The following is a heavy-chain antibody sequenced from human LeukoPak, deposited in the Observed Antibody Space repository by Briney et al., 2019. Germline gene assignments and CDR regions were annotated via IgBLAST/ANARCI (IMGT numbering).Heavy chain of an antibody. CDR1: GFTFSSYA. V-gene: IGHV3-30-3*01. CDR3: ARDIHYYDSSGASGYYYYYGMDG. D-gene: IGHD3-22*01. Sequence: PGGSLRLSCAASGFTFSSYAMHWVRQAPGKGLEGVTVISYDGTNKYYADSVKDRFTISRDNSKNTMYLQMNSLRAEDTAVYYCARDIHYYDSSGASGYYYYYGMDGWGQRSTVSVS. J-gene: IGHJ6*02. CDR2: ISYDGTNK.